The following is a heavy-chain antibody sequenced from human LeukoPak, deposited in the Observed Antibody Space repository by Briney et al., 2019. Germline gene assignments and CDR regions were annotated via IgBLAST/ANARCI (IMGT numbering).Heavy chain of an antibody. Sequence: GGSLRLSCVVSGFTIGIHGMLGVRQAPGEGREWVALISHDGGSDHYGDSVKGRLTISRDNSKNTLYLQMNSLRVEDTAVYYCAKDWGSSDWYNWFDPWGQGTLVTVSS. D-gene: IGHD6-19*01. CDR3: AKDWGSSDWYNWFDP. J-gene: IGHJ5*02. V-gene: IGHV3-30*18. CDR1: GFTIGIHG. CDR2: ISHDGGSD.